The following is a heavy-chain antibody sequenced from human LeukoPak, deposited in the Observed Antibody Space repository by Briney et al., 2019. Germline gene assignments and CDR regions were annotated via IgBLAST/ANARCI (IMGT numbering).Heavy chain of an antibody. CDR3: ASSITIFGVVTGDY. D-gene: IGHD3-3*01. CDR1: GGSISGYY. V-gene: IGHV4-59*12. J-gene: IGHJ4*02. CDR2: IHYSGST. Sequence: TASETLSLTCTVSGGSISGYYWSWIRQPPGKGLEWIGLIHYSGSTNYNPSLKSRVTISVDTSKNQFSLKLSSVTAADTAVYYCASSITIFGVVTGDYWGQGTLVTVSS.